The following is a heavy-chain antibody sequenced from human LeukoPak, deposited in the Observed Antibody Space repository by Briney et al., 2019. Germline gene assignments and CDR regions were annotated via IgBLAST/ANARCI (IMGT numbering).Heavy chain of an antibody. CDR1: GFTFSGSA. Sequence: SVKVSCKASGFTFSGSAVQWVRQARGQPLEWLGWIIVDSGKTQYQQRLQQRVTITRDMSTNTAYMELSSLTPEDTAVYYCAADSTPMVRGFLIAFAYWGQGAQVTVSS. CDR3: AADSTPMVRGFLIAFAY. J-gene: IGHJ4*02. D-gene: IGHD3-10*01. CDR2: IIVDSGKT. V-gene: IGHV1-58*01.